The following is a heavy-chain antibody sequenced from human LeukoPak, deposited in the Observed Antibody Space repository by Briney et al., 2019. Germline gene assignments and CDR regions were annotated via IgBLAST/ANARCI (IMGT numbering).Heavy chain of an antibody. CDR3: AKGRSAVAGTRLDY. D-gene: IGHD6-19*01. Sequence: PGGSLRLSCAASGFTFSSCAMSWVRQAPGKGLEWVSGISASGGHTFYADSVKGRFSISRDNSKNTLYLQMNSLRAEDTAVYYCAKGRSAVAGTRLDYWGQGTLVTVSS. CDR1: GFTFSSCA. J-gene: IGHJ4*02. CDR2: ISASGGHT. V-gene: IGHV3-23*01.